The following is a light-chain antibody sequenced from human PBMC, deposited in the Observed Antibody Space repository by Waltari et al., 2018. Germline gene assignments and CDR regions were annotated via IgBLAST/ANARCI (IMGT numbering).Light chain of an antibody. CDR2: DVC. CDR1: SSYVGVFNY. J-gene: IGLJ2*01. Sequence: QSALTQPRSVSWSPGQSVTIPCPGTSSYVGVFNYLPMYQQHPGTAPKLMIYDVCKRPSGVPDRFSGSKSGNTASLTISGLQAEDEADYYCCSYAGSYTLVFGGGTKLTVL. V-gene: IGLV2-11*01. CDR3: CSYAGSYTLV.